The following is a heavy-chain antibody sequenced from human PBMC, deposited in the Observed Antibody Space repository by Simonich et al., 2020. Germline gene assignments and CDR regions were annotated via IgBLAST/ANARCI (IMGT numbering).Heavy chain of an antibody. V-gene: IGHV3-21*01. CDR2: ISSSSNYI. Sequence: EVQLVESGGGLVKLGGSLRLSCAASGFTFSSYSINWVRQAPGKGMEWVSSISSSSNYIYYADSVKGRFTISRDNAKNSLYLQMNSLRAEDTAVYYCARKRFLEWFFDYWGQGTLVTVSS. D-gene: IGHD3-3*01. J-gene: IGHJ4*02. CDR3: ARKRFLEWFFDY. CDR1: GFTFSSYS.